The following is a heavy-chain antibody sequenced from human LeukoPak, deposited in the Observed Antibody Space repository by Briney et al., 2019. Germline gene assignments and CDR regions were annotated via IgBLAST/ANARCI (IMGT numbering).Heavy chain of an antibody. J-gene: IGHJ4*02. D-gene: IGHD6-19*01. CDR2: ISYDGSNK. CDR1: GFTFSSYA. CDR3: ARDVGGSGWYSGLFY. Sequence: GRSLRLSCAASGFTFSSYAMHWVRQAPGKGLEWVAVISYDGSNKYYADSVKGRFTISRDNSKNTLYLQMNSLRAEDTAVYYCARDVGGSGWYSGLFYWGQGTRVTVSS. V-gene: IGHV3-30-3*01.